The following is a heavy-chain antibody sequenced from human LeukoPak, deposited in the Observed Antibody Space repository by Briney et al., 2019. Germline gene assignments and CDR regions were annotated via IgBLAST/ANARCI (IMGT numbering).Heavy chain of an antibody. CDR1: GFTVSSNY. Sequence: PGGSLRLSCAASGFTVSSNYVSWVRQAPGKGLEWVSVIYSGGGTYYADSVKGRFTISRDNSKNTLYLQMNSLRAEDTAVYYCARAGGLRIAVAPIDYWGQGTLVTVSS. V-gene: IGHV3-53*01. CDR3: ARAGGLRIAVAPIDY. D-gene: IGHD6-19*01. CDR2: IYSGGGT. J-gene: IGHJ4*02.